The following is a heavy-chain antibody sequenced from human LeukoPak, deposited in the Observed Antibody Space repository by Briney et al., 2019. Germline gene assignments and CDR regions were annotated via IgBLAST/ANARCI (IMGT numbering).Heavy chain of an antibody. CDR1: GFTFSSYE. V-gene: IGHV3-48*03. Sequence: GGSLRLSCAASGFTFSSYEMNWVRQAPGKGLEGVSYISSSGSTIYYADSVKGRFTISRPNAKNSLYLQMNSLTAEDTAVYYCAELRITLTGGVCGKGTTVTISS. CDR3: AELRITLTGGV. J-gene: IGHJ6*04. D-gene: IGHD3-10*01. CDR2: ISSSGSTI.